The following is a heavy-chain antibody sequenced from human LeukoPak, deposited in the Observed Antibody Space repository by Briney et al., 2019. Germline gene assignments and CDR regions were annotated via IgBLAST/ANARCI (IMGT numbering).Heavy chain of an antibody. D-gene: IGHD6-19*01. CDR2: INPNSGDT. Sequence: GASVKVSCKASGYTFNTYAMNWVRQAPGQGPEWMAWINPNSGDTNYAQKFQGRVTLTRDASIGTAYMEMNRLTYDDTAIYYCARDVYTSGWRYFDLWGHGTLVTVSS. CDR1: GYTFNTYA. J-gene: IGHJ2*01. V-gene: IGHV1-2*02. CDR3: ARDVYTSGWRYFDL.